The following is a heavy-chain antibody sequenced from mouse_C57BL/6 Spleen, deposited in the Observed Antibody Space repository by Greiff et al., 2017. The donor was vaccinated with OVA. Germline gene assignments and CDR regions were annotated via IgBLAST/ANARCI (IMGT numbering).Heavy chain of an antibody. J-gene: IGHJ1*03. Sequence: VQLQQSGPELVKPGASVKMSCKASGYTFTDYNMHWVKQSHGKSLEWIGYINPNNGGTSYNQKFKGKATLTVNKSSSTAYMELRSLTSEDSAVYYCARGPFITTVEGYFDVWGTGTTVTVSS. CDR2: INPNNGGT. D-gene: IGHD1-1*01. CDR3: ARGPFITTVEGYFDV. V-gene: IGHV1-22*01. CDR1: GYTFTDYN.